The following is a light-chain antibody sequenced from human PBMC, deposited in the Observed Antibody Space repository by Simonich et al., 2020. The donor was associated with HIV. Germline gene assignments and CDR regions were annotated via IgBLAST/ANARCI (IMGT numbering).Light chain of an antibody. CDR1: QIVSSN. CDR2: GAS. V-gene: IGKV3-15*01. J-gene: IGKJ2*01. Sequence: EIVMTQSTATLSVSPGERATLSCRASQIVSSNLAWYQQKPGQAPRPIIYGASTRATGIPARFSGSGSGTEFTLTISSMQSEDFAVYYCQHYNNWPPYTFGQGTKLEIK. CDR3: QHYNNWPPYT.